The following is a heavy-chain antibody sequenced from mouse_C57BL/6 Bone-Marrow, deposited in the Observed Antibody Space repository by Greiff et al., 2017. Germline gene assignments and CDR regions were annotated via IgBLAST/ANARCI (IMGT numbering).Heavy chain of an antibody. CDR3: VRERGRGATRNWFAY. V-gene: IGHV10-3*01. Sequence: EVHLVESGGGLVQPKGSLKLSCAASGFTFNTYAMHWVRQAPGKGLEWVARIRSKSSNYATYYADSVKDRFTISRDDSQSMLYLQMNNLKTEDTAMYYGVRERGRGATRNWFAYWGQGTLVTVSA. CDR1: GFTFNTYA. D-gene: IGHD3-1*01. J-gene: IGHJ3*01. CDR2: IRSKSSNYAT.